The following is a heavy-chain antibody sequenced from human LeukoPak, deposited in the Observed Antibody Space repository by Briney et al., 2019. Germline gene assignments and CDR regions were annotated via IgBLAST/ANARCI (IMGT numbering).Heavy chain of an antibody. V-gene: IGHV4-31*03. D-gene: IGHD3-22*01. Sequence: PSQTLSLTCTVSGGSISSGGYYWSWIRQHPGKGLEWIGYIYYSGSTYYNPSLKSRVTISVDTSKNQFSLKLSSVTAADTAVYYCARHTYYDSSGYYGAFDYWGQGTLVTVSS. J-gene: IGHJ4*02. CDR2: IYYSGST. CDR1: GGSISSGGYY. CDR3: ARHTYYDSSGYYGAFDY.